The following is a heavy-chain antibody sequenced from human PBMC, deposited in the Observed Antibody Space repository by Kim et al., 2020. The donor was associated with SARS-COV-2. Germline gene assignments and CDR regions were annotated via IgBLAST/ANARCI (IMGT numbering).Heavy chain of an antibody. CDR1: GGSISSYY. V-gene: IGHV4-59*13. Sequence: SETLSLTCTVSGGSISSYYWSWIRQPPGKGLEWIGYIYYSGSTNYNPSLKSRVTISVDTSKNQFSLKLSSVTAADTAVYYCARVIRSYYYYGMDVWGQGTTVTVSS. D-gene: IGHD3-3*02. CDR3: ARVIRSYYYYGMDV. J-gene: IGHJ6*02. CDR2: IYYSGST.